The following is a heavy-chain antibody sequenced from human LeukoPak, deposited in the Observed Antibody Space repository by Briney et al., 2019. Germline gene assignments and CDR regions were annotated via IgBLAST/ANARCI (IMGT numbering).Heavy chain of an antibody. D-gene: IGHD6-19*01. CDR2: ISGSGGST. V-gene: IGHV3-23*01. J-gene: IGHJ4*02. CDR1: GFTFSSYA. Sequence: GGSLRLSCAASGFTFSSYAMSWVRQAPGKGLEWISAISGSGGSTYYVDSVKGRFTISRDNSKNTLYLQMNSLRVEDTAVYYCAKLPVAGLYFDYWGQGTLVTVSS. CDR3: AKLPVAGLYFDY.